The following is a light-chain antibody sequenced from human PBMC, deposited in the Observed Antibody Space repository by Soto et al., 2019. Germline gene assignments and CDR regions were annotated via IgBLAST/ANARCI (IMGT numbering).Light chain of an antibody. CDR2: DAS. CDR3: QQRSTWPYT. CDR1: QSVSRY. V-gene: IGKV3-11*01. Sequence: EIVLTQSPATRSLSPGERATLSGRVSQSVSRYVAWYQQKPGQAPRLLIFDASTRATGIPARFSGSGSGTDFTLTISSLEPEDFAVYYCQQRSTWPYTFGQGTKVDIK. J-gene: IGKJ2*01.